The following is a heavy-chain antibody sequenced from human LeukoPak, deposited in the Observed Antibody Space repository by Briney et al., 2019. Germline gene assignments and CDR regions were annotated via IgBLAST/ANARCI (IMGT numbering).Heavy chain of an antibody. V-gene: IGHV3-11*03. Sequence: GGCLRLSCAASGFTFSDYYMSWIRQAPGKGLEWVSYITSSSSYTNYADSVKGRFTISRDNAKNSLYLQMNSLRAEDTAVYYCATNYDILTGSPKDAAFDIWGQGTMVTVSP. CDR2: ITSSSSYT. J-gene: IGHJ3*02. CDR3: ATNYDILTGSPKDAAFDI. D-gene: IGHD3-9*01. CDR1: GFTFSDYY.